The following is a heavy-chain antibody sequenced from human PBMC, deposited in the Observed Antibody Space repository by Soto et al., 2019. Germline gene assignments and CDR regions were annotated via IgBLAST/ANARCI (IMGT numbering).Heavy chain of an antibody. J-gene: IGHJ6*02. Sequence: GGWRRLSWAAAGFTFSSYGMHWVRQAPGKGLEWVAVIWYDGSNKYYADSGKCRFTISRDNSKNTLYLQMNSLRAEDTAVYYCARDRAKMEWLLWAYYYYYGMDVWGQGTTVTVSS. CDR2: IWYDGSNK. V-gene: IGHV3-33*01. CDR3: ARDRAKMEWLLWAYYYYYGMDV. CDR1: GFTFSSYG. D-gene: IGHD3-3*01.